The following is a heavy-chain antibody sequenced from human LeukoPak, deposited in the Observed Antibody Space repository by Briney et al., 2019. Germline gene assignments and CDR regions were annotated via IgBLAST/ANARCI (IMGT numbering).Heavy chain of an antibody. CDR2: ISAGGDTT. CDR1: GFTLSSYA. Sequence: GGALRLSCVASGFTLSSYAMSWVPRAPAKVLEWVSGISAGGDTTYTADSVRGRFTISRDNSNNTLYLQMNTLTAEDTAVYYCAGISYSGTWPVGYWGQGALVTVTA. CDR3: AGISYSGTWPVGY. V-gene: IGHV3-23*01. J-gene: IGHJ4*02. D-gene: IGHD6-25*01.